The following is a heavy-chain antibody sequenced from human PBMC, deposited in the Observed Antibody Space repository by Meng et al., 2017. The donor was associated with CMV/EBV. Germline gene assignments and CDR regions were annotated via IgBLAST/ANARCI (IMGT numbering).Heavy chain of an antibody. CDR3: ARGRHSYYYGSGSWGMDV. J-gene: IGHJ6*02. CDR2: INHIGST. CDR1: GGSFSGSY. Sequence: SETLSLTCAVYGGSFSGSYWSCIRQPPGKGLAWIGEINHIGSTNYKPSLKSRVTISVDTSKNQFSLKLSSVTAADTAVYYCARGRHSYYYGSGSWGMDVWGQGTTVTVSS. D-gene: IGHD3-10*01. V-gene: IGHV4-34*01.